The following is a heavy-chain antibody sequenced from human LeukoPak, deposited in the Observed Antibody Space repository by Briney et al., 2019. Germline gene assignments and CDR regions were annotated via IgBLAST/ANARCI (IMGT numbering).Heavy chain of an antibody. D-gene: IGHD6-13*01. CDR3: ARGYAAAGSGPY. V-gene: IGHV3-74*01. CDR2: INSDGGSI. Sequence: GGSLRLSCAASGFTFSSDWMHWVRQAPGKGLVWVSRINSDGGSISYADSVKGRFTISRDNAKNTLYLQMNSLRAEDTAVYYCARGYAAAGSGPYWGQGTLVTVSS. CDR1: GFTFSSDW. J-gene: IGHJ4*02.